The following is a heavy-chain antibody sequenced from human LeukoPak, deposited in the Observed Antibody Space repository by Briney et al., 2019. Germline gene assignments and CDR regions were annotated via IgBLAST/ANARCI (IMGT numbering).Heavy chain of an antibody. J-gene: IGHJ5*02. CDR3: ARYYDYVWGSYRAYNWFDP. CDR2: IYYSGST. D-gene: IGHD3-16*02. Sequence: TLSLTCTVSGGSISSGGYYWSWIRQHPGKGLEWIGYIYYSGSTYYNPSLKSRVTISVDTSKNQFSLKLSSVTAADTAVYYCARYYDYVWGSYRAYNWFDPWGQGTLVTVSS. CDR1: GGSISSGGYY. V-gene: IGHV4-31*03.